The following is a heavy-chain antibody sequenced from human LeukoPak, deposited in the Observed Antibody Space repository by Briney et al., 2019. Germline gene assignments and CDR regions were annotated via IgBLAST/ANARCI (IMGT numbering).Heavy chain of an antibody. CDR3: ARHPDSSGYYYDPPYFDY. CDR1: GGSISSGGYS. J-gene: IGHJ4*02. V-gene: IGHV4-31*03. Sequence: PSQTLSLTCTVSGGSISSGGYSWSWIRQHPGKGLEWIGYIYYSGSTNYNPSLKSRVTISVDTSKNQFSLKLSSVTAADTAVYYCARHPDSSGYYYDPPYFDYWGQGTLVTVSS. CDR2: IYYSGST. D-gene: IGHD3-22*01.